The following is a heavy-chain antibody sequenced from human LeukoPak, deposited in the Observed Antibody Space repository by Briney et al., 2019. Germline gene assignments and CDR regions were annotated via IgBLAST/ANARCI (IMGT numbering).Heavy chain of an antibody. V-gene: IGHV3-7*03. CDR1: GFTFSSYV. Sequence: GGSLRLSCAASGFTFSSYVMHWVRQAPGKGLEWVATINANENEKFYVDSVEGRFTISRDNAKNSLYLQMNSLRAEDTALYYCAKDLTAMAIFPDAFDIWGQGTMVTVSS. D-gene: IGHD5-18*01. CDR3: AKDLTAMAIFPDAFDI. CDR2: INANENEK. J-gene: IGHJ3*02.